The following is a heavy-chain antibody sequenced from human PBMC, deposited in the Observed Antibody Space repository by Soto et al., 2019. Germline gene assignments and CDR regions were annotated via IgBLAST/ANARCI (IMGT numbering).Heavy chain of an antibody. Sequence: EVQLLESGGGVVRPGGSLRLSCAASGFTFSHYVLSWVRQAPGRGLEWVSSTSGSGSTVYLADSVRGRFTMSRDLSRNTVSLQMNSLRAEDTAIYYCAKVRASYLSASYFYYGLDVWGQGNTVTVSS. D-gene: IGHD3-10*01. CDR2: TSGSGSTV. CDR3: AKVRASYLSASYFYYGLDV. CDR1: GFTFSHYV. V-gene: IGHV3-23*01. J-gene: IGHJ6*02.